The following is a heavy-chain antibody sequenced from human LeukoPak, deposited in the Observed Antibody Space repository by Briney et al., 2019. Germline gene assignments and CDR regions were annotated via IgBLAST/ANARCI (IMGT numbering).Heavy chain of an antibody. V-gene: IGHV5-51*01. CDR1: GSRFTGYW. J-gene: IGHJ4*02. CDR3: ARHQASDD. Sequence: GESLKISCKGSGSRFTGYWIAWVRQLPGKGVEWMVVNYPDAPDTRYSPSSQGQVTISADKYTSTAYLQWSSLNVSDTAMYYCARHQASDDCGQGTVVNVSA. CDR2: NYPDAPDT.